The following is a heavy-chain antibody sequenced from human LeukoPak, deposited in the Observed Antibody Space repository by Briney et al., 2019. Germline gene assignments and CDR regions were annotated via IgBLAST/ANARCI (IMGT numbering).Heavy chain of an antibody. CDR1: GFTFSSYA. D-gene: IGHD6-13*01. Sequence: PGGSLRLSCAASGFTFSSYAMTWVRQAPGKGLEWVSAISGSGGSTYYADSVKGRFTISRDNSRNTLYLQVNSLRAEDTAVYYCARGLTSSWSNNWFDPWGQGTLVTVSS. V-gene: IGHV3-23*01. CDR3: ARGLTSSWSNNWFDP. J-gene: IGHJ5*02. CDR2: ISGSGGST.